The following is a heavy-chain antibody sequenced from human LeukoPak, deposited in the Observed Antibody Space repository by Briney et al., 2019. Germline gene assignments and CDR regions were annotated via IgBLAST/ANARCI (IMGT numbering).Heavy chain of an antibody. CDR1: GGSISSSSYY. Sequence: SETLSLTCTVSGGSISSSSYYWGWIRQPPGKGLEWIGSIYYSGSTYYNPSLKSRVTISVDTSKNQFSLKLSSVTAADTAVYYCARTGIRVGATLKLDYWGQGTLVTVSS. CDR3: ARTGIRVGATLKLDY. D-gene: IGHD1-26*01. V-gene: IGHV4-39*01. CDR2: IYYSGST. J-gene: IGHJ4*02.